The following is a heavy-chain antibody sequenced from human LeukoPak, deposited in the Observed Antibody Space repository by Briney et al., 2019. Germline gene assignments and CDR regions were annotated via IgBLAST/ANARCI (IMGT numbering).Heavy chain of an antibody. D-gene: IGHD5-18*01. CDR3: ARPYTAWKSYYGMDV. V-gene: IGHV3-30*04. CDR1: GFSFSSYA. CDR2: ISNDGRNE. J-gene: IGHJ6*02. Sequence: GGSLRLSCTGSGFSFSSYAIHWVRQAPGKGLEWVTVISNDGRNEYYAGSVKGRFTISRDNSKKKLYLQMNSLRAEDTAVYYCARPYTAWKSYYGMDVWGQGTTVTVSS.